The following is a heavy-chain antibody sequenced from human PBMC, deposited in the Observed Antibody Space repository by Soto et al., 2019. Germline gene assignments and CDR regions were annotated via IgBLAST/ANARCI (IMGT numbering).Heavy chain of an antibody. V-gene: IGHV3-49*03. Sequence: PGGSLRLSCTASGFTFGDCAVSWFRQAPGRGLEWVGFIRSKAYGGTTEYAASVKGRFTISRDDSKSIAYLQMNSLKTEDTAVYYCARDIPYCSGGSCYSTTRFDPWGQGTLVTVSS. D-gene: IGHD2-15*01. CDR1: GFTFGDCA. CDR2: IRSKAYGGTT. J-gene: IGHJ5*02. CDR3: ARDIPYCSGGSCYSTTRFDP.